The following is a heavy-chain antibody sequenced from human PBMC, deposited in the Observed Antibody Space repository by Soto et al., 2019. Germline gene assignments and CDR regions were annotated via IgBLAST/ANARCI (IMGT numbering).Heavy chain of an antibody. V-gene: IGHV3-23*01. D-gene: IGHD3-10*01. CDR3: AREFAPGSPNYDY. J-gene: IGHJ4*02. CDR1: GFTFSNYA. CDR2: FTRNGNT. Sequence: GGSLILSCAASGFTFSNYAMSWVRQPPGKGLEWVSTFTRNGNTYYADSVKGRFTISRDNSKNTLSLQMDSLRAEDTAVYYCAREFAPGSPNYDYWGLGTLVTVSS.